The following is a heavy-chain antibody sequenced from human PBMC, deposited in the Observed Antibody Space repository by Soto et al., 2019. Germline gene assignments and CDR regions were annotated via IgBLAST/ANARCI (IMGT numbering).Heavy chain of an antibody. D-gene: IGHD1-1*01. V-gene: IGHV3-23*01. CDR2: ITSSGDST. Sequence: EVQLLESGGGLVQPGGYLRLSCAASGFPFRNFAMSWVRQAPGKWLEWVSVITSSGDSTYFADSVRGRFTISRDNSKNTLYLQLKSLRAEDTATYYCTTGPFIAGDYWGQGTLVTVSS. CDR1: GFPFRNFA. CDR3: TTGPFIAGDY. J-gene: IGHJ4*02.